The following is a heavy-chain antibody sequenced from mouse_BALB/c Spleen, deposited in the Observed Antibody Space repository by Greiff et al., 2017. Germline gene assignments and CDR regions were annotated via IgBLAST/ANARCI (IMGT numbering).Heavy chain of an antibody. CDR1: GYTFTSYW. J-gene: IGHJ2*01. V-gene: IGHV1-87*01. CDR3: ARVEDYYGYVLFDY. D-gene: IGHD1-2*01. Sequence: VQLQQSGAELARPGASVKLSCKASGYTFTSYWMQWVKQRPGQGLEWIGAIYPGDGDTRYTQKFKGKATLTADKSSSTAYMQLSSLASEDSAVYYCARVEDYYGYVLFDYWGQGTTLTVSS. CDR2: IYPGDGDT.